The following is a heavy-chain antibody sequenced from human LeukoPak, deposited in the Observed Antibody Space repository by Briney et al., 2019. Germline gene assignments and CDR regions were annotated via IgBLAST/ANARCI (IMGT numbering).Heavy chain of an antibody. CDR1: GFSFSSYS. CDR3: ASDIYGAPDY. Sequence: PGGSLRLSCAASGFSFSSYSLNWVRQAPGKGLEWIASIGGSSGAIHYADSVKGRFTISRDNTKNSLYLQMNSLRAEDTAVYYCASDIYGAPDYWGQGTLVTVSS. D-gene: IGHD4-17*01. CDR2: IGGSSGAI. J-gene: IGHJ4*02. V-gene: IGHV3-21*01.